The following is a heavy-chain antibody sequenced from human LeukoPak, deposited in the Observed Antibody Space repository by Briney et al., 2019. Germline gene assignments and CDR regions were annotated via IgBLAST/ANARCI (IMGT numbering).Heavy chain of an antibody. J-gene: IGHJ6*03. D-gene: IGHD1-26*01. CDR3: ARGRTFEKRYSYYMDV. Sequence: SETLSLTCAVSGYSISSGYYWGWIRQPPGKGLEWIGSIYHSGSTYYNPSLESRVTISVDTSKNQFSLKLSSVTAADTAVYYCARGRTFEKRYSYYMDVWGKGTTVTVSS. V-gene: IGHV4-38-2*01. CDR1: GYSISSGYY. CDR2: IYHSGST.